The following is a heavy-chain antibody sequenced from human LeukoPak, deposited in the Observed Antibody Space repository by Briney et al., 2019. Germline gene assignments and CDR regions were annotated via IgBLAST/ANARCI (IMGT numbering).Heavy chain of an antibody. Sequence: PAGSLRLSCAASGFTFSSYAMHWVRQAPGKGLKWVAVISYDGSNKYYADSVKGRFTISRDNSKNTLYLQMNSLRAEDTAVYYCARAQEGYYDSSGYPDYWGQGTLVTVSS. V-gene: IGHV3-30*04. J-gene: IGHJ4*02. CDR2: ISYDGSNK. CDR1: GFTFSSYA. D-gene: IGHD3-22*01. CDR3: ARAQEGYYDSSGYPDY.